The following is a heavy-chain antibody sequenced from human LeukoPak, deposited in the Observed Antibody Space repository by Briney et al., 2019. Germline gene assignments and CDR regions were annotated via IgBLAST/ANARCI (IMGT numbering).Heavy chain of an antibody. J-gene: IGHJ4*02. V-gene: IGHV3-23*01. CDR1: GFPFSIYG. Sequence: GGSLRLSCSASGFPFSIYGMNWLRQAPGKGLEWVSVSGGDGRTYYADSVRGRFTISRDDSKNTLYLQMNSLRAEDTAVYYCAKAQLGGYNYAPLDSWGQGTLVTVSS. D-gene: IGHD5-18*01. CDR2: SGGDGRT. CDR3: AKAQLGGYNYAPLDS.